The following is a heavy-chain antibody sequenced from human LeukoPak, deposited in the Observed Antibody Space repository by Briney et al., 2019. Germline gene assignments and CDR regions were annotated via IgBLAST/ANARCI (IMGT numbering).Heavy chain of an antibody. V-gene: IGHV1-69*06. Sequence: GASVKVSCKTSGGSIMNYAISWVRQAPGQGLEWMGVIIPIFGTSNYAQKFQGRVTTTADKSTNTANMELSSLGSEDTAVYYCARVAAAIPRWYFDLWGRGTLVTVSS. CDR1: GGSIMNYA. CDR2: IIPIFGTS. D-gene: IGHD2-21*02. CDR3: ARVAAAIPRWYFDL. J-gene: IGHJ2*01.